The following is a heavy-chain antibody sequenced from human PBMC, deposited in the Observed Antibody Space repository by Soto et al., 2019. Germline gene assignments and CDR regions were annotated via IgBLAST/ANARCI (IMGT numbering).Heavy chain of an antibody. Sequence: QITLKESGPTLVKPTQTLTLTCTFSGFSLSTSGVGVGWFRQPPGKALEWLAVIYWDDAKRYSPSLKSRLTIXKXXSKNQVVLTMTNLDPVDTATYYCARKNYGDYPTDYWGQGTLVTVSS. CDR3: ARKNYGDYPTDY. CDR2: IYWDDAK. J-gene: IGHJ4*02. D-gene: IGHD4-17*01. CDR1: GFSLSTSGVG. V-gene: IGHV2-5*02.